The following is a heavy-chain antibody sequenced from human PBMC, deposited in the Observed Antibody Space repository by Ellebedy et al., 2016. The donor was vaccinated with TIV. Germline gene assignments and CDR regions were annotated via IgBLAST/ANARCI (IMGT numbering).Heavy chain of an antibody. D-gene: IGHD1-1*01. CDR1: GFTFSSYA. J-gene: IGHJ4*02. CDR2: IKEDESQI. Sequence: PGGSLRLSCAASGFTFSSYAISWVRQAPGKGLEWVANIKEDESQIFYVDSVKGRFTISRDNAKNSLYLQMNSLRAEDTAFYYCARVIRAGQELDSWGQGTLVTVSS. V-gene: IGHV3-7*01. CDR3: ARVIRAGQELDS.